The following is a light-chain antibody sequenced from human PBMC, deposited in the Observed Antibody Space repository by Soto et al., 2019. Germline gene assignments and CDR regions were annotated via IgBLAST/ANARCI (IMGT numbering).Light chain of an antibody. V-gene: IGLV1-40*01. CDR1: SSNIGAGYD. CDR3: QSYDSSLSGVV. CDR2: GNS. J-gene: IGLJ2*01. Sequence: QSVLTQPPSVSGAPGQRGTISCTGSSSNIGAGYDVHWYQQLPGTAPKLLIYGNSNRPSGVPDRFSGSQSGTSASLAITGLQAEDEADYYCQSYDSSLSGVVFGGGTQLTVL.